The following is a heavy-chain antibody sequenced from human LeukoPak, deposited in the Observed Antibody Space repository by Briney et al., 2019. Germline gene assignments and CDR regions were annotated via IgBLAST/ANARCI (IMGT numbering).Heavy chain of an antibody. CDR1: GFTFRTYS. Sequence: PGGSLRLSCAASGFTFRTYSMNWVRQAPGKGLEWVSAITSSSTYIFYADSVKGRFTISRDNAKDSRALQMNSLRAEDTAVYYCVRDKGAGAGSAIFDYWGQGSLVIVSS. V-gene: IGHV3-21*01. CDR3: VRDKGAGAGSAIFDY. J-gene: IGHJ4*02. CDR2: ITSSSTYI. D-gene: IGHD6-19*01.